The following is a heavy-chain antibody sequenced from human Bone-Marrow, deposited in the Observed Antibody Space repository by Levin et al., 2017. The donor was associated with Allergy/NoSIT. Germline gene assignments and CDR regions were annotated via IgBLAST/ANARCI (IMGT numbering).Heavy chain of an antibody. D-gene: IGHD1-1*01. CDR2: LYSGGSK. CDR3: TRGSLEMDV. V-gene: IGHV3-53*01. J-gene: IGHJ6*02. Sequence: GGPLRLSCAASGLSVSNNYMNWVRQAPGRGLEWVTVLYSGGSKYYAESVQGRFTISRDYSKNTLYLQMNSLRAEDTAVYYCTRGSLEMDVWGQGTTVIVSS. CDR1: GLSVSNNY.